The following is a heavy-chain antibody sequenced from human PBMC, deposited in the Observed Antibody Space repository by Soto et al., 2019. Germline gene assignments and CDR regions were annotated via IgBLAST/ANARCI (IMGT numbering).Heavy chain of an antibody. Sequence: PSETLSLTCTFSGGSISSYYWSWIRQPPGKGLEWIGYIYYSGSTNYNPSLKSRVTISVDTSKNQFSLKLSSVTAADTAVYYCARDKGYYDILTGYPNWFDPWGQGTLVTVSS. D-gene: IGHD3-9*01. CDR2: IYYSGST. V-gene: IGHV4-59*01. J-gene: IGHJ5*02. CDR3: ARDKGYYDILTGYPNWFDP. CDR1: GGSISSYY.